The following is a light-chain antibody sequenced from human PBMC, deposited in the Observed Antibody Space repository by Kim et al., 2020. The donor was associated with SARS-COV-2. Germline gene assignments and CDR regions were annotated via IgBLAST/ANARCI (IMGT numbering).Light chain of an antibody. V-gene: IGKV1-39*01. CDR3: QQSYTMPWT. CDR2: IAS. Sequence: ASVGDRVTITCRANNNINIYLNWFQQKPGNAPKLLIYIASTLQSGVPSRFSGSGSGTDFTLTISSLQPEDFASYFCQQSYTMPWTFGQGTKVDIK. J-gene: IGKJ1*01. CDR1: NNINIY.